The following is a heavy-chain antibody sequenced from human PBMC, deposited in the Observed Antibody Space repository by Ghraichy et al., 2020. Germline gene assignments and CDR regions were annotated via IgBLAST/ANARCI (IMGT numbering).Heavy chain of an antibody. Sequence: RGSLRLSCAASGFTFNTYYMTWVRQAPGKGLEWVANIKQDGGEKYYVDSVKGRFTISRDNAKDSVYLQMNSLRAEDTAVYYCGRGGYIYGSNPVDYWGQGTQVTVSS. CDR2: IKQDGGEK. J-gene: IGHJ4*02. CDR3: GRGGYIYGSNPVDY. D-gene: IGHD5-18*01. CDR1: GFTFNTYY. V-gene: IGHV3-7*04.